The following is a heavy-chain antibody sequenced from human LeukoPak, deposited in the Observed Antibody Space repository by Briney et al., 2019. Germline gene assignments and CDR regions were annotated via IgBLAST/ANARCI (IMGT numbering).Heavy chain of an antibody. J-gene: IGHJ3*02. V-gene: IGHV4-4*07. Sequence: PSETLSLTCTVSGGSISSYYWSWIRQPAGKGLEWIGRIYTSGSTNYNPSLKSRVTMSVDTSKNQFSLKLSSVTAADTAVYYCARAYDSSGYSRSDAFDIWSQGTMVTVSS. D-gene: IGHD3-22*01. CDR2: IYTSGST. CDR1: GGSISSYY. CDR3: ARAYDSSGYSRSDAFDI.